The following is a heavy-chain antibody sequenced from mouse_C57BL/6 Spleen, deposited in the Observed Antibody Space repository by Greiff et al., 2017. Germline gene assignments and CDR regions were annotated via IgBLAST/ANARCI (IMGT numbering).Heavy chain of an antibody. CDR2: IDPETGGT. J-gene: IGHJ2*01. Sequence: VQLQQSGAELVRPGASVPLSCKASGYTSTDYEMHWVKQTPVHGLEWIGAIDPETGGTAYNQKFKGKAILTADKSSSTAYMELRSLTSEDSAVYYCTRSRGYFDYWGQGTTLTVSS. CDR3: TRSRGYFDY. V-gene: IGHV1-15*01. CDR1: GYTSTDYE.